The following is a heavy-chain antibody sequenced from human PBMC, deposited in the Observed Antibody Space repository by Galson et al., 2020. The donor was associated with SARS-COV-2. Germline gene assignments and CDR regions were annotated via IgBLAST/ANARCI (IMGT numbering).Heavy chain of an antibody. J-gene: IGHJ4*02. CDR1: GFKFSYYW. Sequence: GESLKISCATSGFKFSYYWMTWVRQAPGKGLEWVANINQDVSAMYYAASVKGRFTISRDNAENSVFLHMNNLRIEDTAVYYCAKVGYNGWEFDYWGRGTLVTVSS. D-gene: IGHD5-18*01. CDR3: AKVGYNGWEFDY. CDR2: INQDVSAM. V-gene: IGHV3-7*01.